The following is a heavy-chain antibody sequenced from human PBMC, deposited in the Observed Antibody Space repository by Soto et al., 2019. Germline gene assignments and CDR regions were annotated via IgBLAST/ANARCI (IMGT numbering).Heavy chain of an antibody. Sequence: GASVKVSCKASGYTFTRYAMHWLRPAPGQRPEWMGWLNAGNGNTKYSQKFQDRVTISKDTSANTAYMELSSLRSEDTAVYFCARVRIAVAGFDYWGQGTQVTVSS. V-gene: IGHV1-3*01. CDR2: LNAGNGNT. D-gene: IGHD6-19*01. CDR3: ARVRIAVAGFDY. CDR1: GYTFTRYA. J-gene: IGHJ4*02.